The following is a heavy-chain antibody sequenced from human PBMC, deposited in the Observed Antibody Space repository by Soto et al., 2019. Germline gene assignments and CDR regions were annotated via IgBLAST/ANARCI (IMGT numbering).Heavy chain of an antibody. Sequence: SETLSLTXAVYGGSLSGYHWSWIRQPPGKGLEWIGEINHSGSTNYNPSLKSRVTISVDTSKNQFSLKLSSVAAADTAVYYCARGLHQLPPGGYWSQGTLVTVSS. D-gene: IGHD2-2*01. CDR3: ARGLHQLPPGGY. CDR1: GGSLSGYH. CDR2: INHSGST. J-gene: IGHJ4*02. V-gene: IGHV4-34*01.